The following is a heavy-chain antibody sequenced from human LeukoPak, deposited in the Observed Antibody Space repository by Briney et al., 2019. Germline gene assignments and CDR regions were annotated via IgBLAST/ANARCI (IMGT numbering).Heavy chain of an antibody. CDR1: GFTFSNYG. Sequence: GGSLRLSCAASGFTFSNYGLHWVRQAPGKGLEWVAFIRYDGSNKYYADSVKGRLTISRDNSKNTLYLQMNSLRAEDTAVYYCAKDGGGQQPDLDYWGQGTLVTVSS. CDR2: IRYDGSNK. J-gene: IGHJ4*02. D-gene: IGHD6-13*01. V-gene: IGHV3-30*02. CDR3: AKDGGGQQPDLDY.